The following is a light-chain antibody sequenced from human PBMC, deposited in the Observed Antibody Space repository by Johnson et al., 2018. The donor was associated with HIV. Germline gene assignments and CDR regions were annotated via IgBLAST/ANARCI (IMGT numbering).Light chain of an antibody. V-gene: IGLV1-51*02. CDR1: SSNIGNNY. CDR2: ENN. Sequence: QSVLTQPPSVSAAPGQKVTISCSGSSSNIGNNYVSWYQQLPGTAPKLLIFENNKRPSGIPDRFSGSKSGTSATLDIPGLQTGAEADYYCATWDSSLSALYVCGTGTTVTVL. CDR3: ATWDSSLSALYV. J-gene: IGLJ1*01.